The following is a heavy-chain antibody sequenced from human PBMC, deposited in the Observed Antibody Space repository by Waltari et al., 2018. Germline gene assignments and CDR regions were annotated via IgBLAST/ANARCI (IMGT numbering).Heavy chain of an antibody. D-gene: IGHD5-18*01. CDR1: GFTVSANH. Sequence: EVQLVESGGGLVHPGGSLRLSCAASGFTVSANHMSWVRQAPGRGVEWVSRIYAAGSTYYPDSVGGRCTISRDKSKNTVHLQMNSLRIEDTAIYYCARARDEETAMVYFDHWGQGTLVGVSS. J-gene: IGHJ4*02. V-gene: IGHV3-66*02. CDR3: ARARDEETAMVYFDH. CDR2: IYAAGST.